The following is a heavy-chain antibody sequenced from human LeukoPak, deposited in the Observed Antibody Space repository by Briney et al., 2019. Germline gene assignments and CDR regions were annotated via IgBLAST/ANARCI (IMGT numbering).Heavy chain of an antibody. V-gene: IGHV3-48*03. D-gene: IGHD6-19*01. CDR3: ALLAVASDFDY. CDR1: GFMFRSFE. Sequence: GGSLRLSCAAPGFMFRSFEMYWVRQAPGKGLEWVAYISSGATTMYYADSVKGRFTISRDDAKNSLFLQMNSLGAEDTAVYYCALLAVASDFDYWGQGTLVTVSS. J-gene: IGHJ4*02. CDR2: ISSGATTM.